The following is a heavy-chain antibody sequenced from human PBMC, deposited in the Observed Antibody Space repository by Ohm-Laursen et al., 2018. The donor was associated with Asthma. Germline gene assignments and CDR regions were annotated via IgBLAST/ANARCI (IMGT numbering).Heavy chain of an antibody. CDR2: IYIGNT. Sequence: ESSVKVSCKASGYTFTSYGISWVRQAPGQRPEWMGWIYIGNTNYAPNFRDRITMTTDTSTNTAYMELRSLTSDDTAVYYCVRDVVDRFDYWGQGSLVIVSS. CDR3: VRDVVDRFDY. D-gene: IGHD2-21*01. J-gene: IGHJ4*02. V-gene: IGHV1-18*04. CDR1: GYTFTSYG.